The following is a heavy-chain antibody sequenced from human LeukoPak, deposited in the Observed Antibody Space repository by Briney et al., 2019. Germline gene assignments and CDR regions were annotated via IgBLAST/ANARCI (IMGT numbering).Heavy chain of an antibody. D-gene: IGHD3-10*01. J-gene: IGHJ4*02. CDR3: ASAAMVRGVISAGLDR. CDR2: IWYDGSNK. V-gene: IGHV3-33*01. Sequence: GRSLRLSCAASGFTFSSYGMHWVRQAPGKGLEWVAVIWYDGSNKYYADSVKGRFTISRDNYKNTLYLQMNSLRAEDTAVYYCASAAMVRGVISAGLDRWGQGTLVTVSS. CDR1: GFTFSSYG.